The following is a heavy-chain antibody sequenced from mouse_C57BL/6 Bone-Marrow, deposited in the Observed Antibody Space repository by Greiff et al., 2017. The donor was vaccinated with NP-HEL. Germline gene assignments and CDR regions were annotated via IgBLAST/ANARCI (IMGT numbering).Heavy chain of an antibody. CDR2: GQGLEWIG. CDR3: SEDSAVYYCAWCSSYVIFDY. D-gene: IGHD1-1*01. CDR1: YTFSRRVH. J-gene: IGHJ2*01. Sequence: QVQLQQSGPELARPWASVKISCQAFYTFSRRVHFAIRDTNYWMQWVKQRPGQGLEWIGAIYPGNGDTSYNQKFKGKATLTADKSASTAYMQLSGLTSEDSAVYYCAWCSSYVIFDYWGQGTTLTVSS. V-gene: IGHV1-87*01.